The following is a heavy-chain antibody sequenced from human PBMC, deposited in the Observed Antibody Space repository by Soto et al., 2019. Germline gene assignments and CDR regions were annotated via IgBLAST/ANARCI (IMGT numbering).Heavy chain of an antibody. J-gene: IGHJ4*02. CDR2: IYYSGST. CDR1: DGSISSSTYY. Sequence: SETLSLTCTVSDGSISSSTYYWGWVRQPPGKGLEWIGSIYYSGSTHYNPSLESRVTISVATSKNQFSLTLTSVTAADTAVYYCGRQGYYYDSSGHIGGFDYWGQGTLVTVSS. D-gene: IGHD3-22*01. V-gene: IGHV4-39*01. CDR3: GRQGYYYDSSGHIGGFDY.